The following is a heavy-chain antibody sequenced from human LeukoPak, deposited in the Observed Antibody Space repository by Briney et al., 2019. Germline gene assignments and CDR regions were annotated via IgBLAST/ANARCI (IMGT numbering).Heavy chain of an antibody. J-gene: IGHJ5*02. CDR2: IYYSGST. CDR3: ARSRTGSSSLDP. Sequence: KPSGTLSLTCTVSGGSISTYCWSWIRQPPGKGLEWIGYIYYSGSTKYNPSLKSRVAMSVDTSRNQFSLKLTSVTAADAAVYYCARSRTGSSSLDPWGQGTLVTVSS. D-gene: IGHD6-6*01. CDR1: GGSISTYC. V-gene: IGHV4-59*12.